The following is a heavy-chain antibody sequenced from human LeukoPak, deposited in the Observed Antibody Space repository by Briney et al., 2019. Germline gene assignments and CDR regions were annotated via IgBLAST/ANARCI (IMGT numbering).Heavy chain of an antibody. CDR3: ARERYSGYDHDAFDI. D-gene: IGHD5-12*01. CDR2: IWFDGSNE. V-gene: IGHV3-33*01. Sequence: PGGSLRLSCAASGFTFSHYGMHWVRQAPGKGLEWVALIWFDGSNEQYVDFVKGRFTISRDNSKNTLYLQMNSLRAEDTAVYYCARERYSGYDHDAFDIWGQGTMVTVSS. CDR1: GFTFSHYG. J-gene: IGHJ3*02.